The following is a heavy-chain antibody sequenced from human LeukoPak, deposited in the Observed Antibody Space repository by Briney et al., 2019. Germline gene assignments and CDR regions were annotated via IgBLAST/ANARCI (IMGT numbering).Heavy chain of an antibody. CDR2: INHSGST. Sequence: PSETLSLTCAVYGGSFSGYYWSWIRQPPGKGLEWIGEINHSGSTNYNPSLKSRVTISVDTSKNQFSLKLSSVTAADTAVYYCARGYPNYYDSSGYYNEFDYWGQGTLVTVSS. J-gene: IGHJ4*02. D-gene: IGHD3-22*01. CDR1: GGSFSGYY. CDR3: ARGYPNYYDSSGYYNEFDY. V-gene: IGHV4-34*01.